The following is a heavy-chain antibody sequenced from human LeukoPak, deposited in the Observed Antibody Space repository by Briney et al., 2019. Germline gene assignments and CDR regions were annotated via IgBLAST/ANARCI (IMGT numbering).Heavy chain of an antibody. V-gene: IGHV1-18*01. CDR3: ARVSEYSSGWYFAYYYYGMDV. Sequence: ASVKVSCKASGYTFTSYGIGWVRQAPGQGLEGMGWISAYNGNTNYAQKLQGRVTMTTDTSTSTAYMELRSLRSDDTAVYYCARVSEYSSGWYFAYYYYGMDVWGQGTTVTVSS. CDR2: ISAYNGNT. CDR1: GYTFTSYG. J-gene: IGHJ6*02. D-gene: IGHD6-19*01.